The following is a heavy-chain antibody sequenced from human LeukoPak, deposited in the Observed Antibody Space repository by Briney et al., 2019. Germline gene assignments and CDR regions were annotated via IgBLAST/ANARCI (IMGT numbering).Heavy chain of an antibody. CDR3: AKDGQQLISPPYYLDY. J-gene: IGHJ4*02. D-gene: IGHD6-13*01. V-gene: IGHV3-48*01. CDR2: ISSSSSAI. Sequence: PGGSLRLSCAASGFSISPYGMNWVRQAPGKGLEWVSYISSSSSAIYYADSVKGRLTISRDNAKNSLYLQMNSLRAEDTAVYYCAKDGQQLISPPYYLDYWGQGTLVTVSS. CDR1: GFSISPYG.